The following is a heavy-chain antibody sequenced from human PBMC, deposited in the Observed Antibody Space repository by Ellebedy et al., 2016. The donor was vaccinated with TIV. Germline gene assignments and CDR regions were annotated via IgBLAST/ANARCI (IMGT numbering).Heavy chain of an antibody. Sequence: ASVKVSCXASGYTFTDDYIHWVRQAPGQGLEWMGWITASSGGTHYAQKFQGRVTMTRDTAISTAYMDLSGLTSDDTAVYYCARQEVRDGANWGDYWGQGTLVIVSS. CDR1: GYTFTDDY. CDR3: ARQEVRDGANWGDY. J-gene: IGHJ4*02. CDR2: ITASSGGT. D-gene: IGHD3-16*01. V-gene: IGHV1-2*02.